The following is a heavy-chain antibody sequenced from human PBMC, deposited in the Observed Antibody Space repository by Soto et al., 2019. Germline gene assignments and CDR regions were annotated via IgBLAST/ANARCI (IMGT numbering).Heavy chain of an antibody. Sequence: KQSQTLSLTCAISGDSVSSNRAAWNWIRQSPSRGLEWLGRTYYRAKVYNDYAVSVKSRITINPDTSKNQFSLQLNSVTPEDTAVYYCARAPGIAVAGIGYYYYYGMDVWGQGTTVTVSS. V-gene: IGHV6-1*01. CDR3: ARAPGIAVAGIGYYYYYGMDV. J-gene: IGHJ6*02. D-gene: IGHD6-19*01. CDR1: GDSVSSNRAA. CDR2: TYYRAKVYN.